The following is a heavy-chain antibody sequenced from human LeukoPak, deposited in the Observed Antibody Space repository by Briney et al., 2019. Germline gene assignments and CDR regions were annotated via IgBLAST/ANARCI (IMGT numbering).Heavy chain of an antibody. CDR3: ARDLTGRNYFDY. D-gene: IGHD3-9*01. V-gene: IGHV3-33*01. J-gene: IGHJ4*02. CDR1: GFTFSSYG. CDR2: IWYDGSNK. Sequence: GRSLRLSCAASGFTFSSYGMHWVRQAPGKGLEWVAVIWYDGSNKYYADSVKGRFTISRDNSKSTLYLQMNSLRAEDTAVYYCARDLTGRNYFDYWGQGTLVTVSS.